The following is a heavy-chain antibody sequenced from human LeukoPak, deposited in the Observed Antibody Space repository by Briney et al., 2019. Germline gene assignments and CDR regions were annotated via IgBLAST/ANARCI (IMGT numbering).Heavy chain of an antibody. J-gene: IGHJ4*02. V-gene: IGHV1-69*13. CDR1: GGTFSSYA. CDR2: IIPIFGTA. CDR3: ATELVVVAAQEVDY. Sequence: ASVKVSCKASGGTFSSYAISWVRQAPGQGLEWMGGIIPIFGTANYAQKFQGRVTITADESTSTAYMELSSLRSEDTAVYYCATELVVVAAQEVDYWGQGTLVTVSS. D-gene: IGHD2-15*01.